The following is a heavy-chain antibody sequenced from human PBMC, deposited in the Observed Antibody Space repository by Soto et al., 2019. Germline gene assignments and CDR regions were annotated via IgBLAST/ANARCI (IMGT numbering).Heavy chain of an antibody. CDR1: GYTFTSYA. V-gene: IGHV1-3*01. CDR2: INAGNGNT. J-gene: IGHJ6*02. D-gene: IGHD3-22*01. Sequence: ASVKVSCKASGYTFTSYAMHWVRQAPGQRLEWMGWINAGNGNTKYSQKFQGRVTITRDTSASTAYMELSSLRSEDTAVYYCARDRDYYDSSGYYYEYYYGMDVWGQGTTVTV. CDR3: ARDRDYYDSSGYYYEYYYGMDV.